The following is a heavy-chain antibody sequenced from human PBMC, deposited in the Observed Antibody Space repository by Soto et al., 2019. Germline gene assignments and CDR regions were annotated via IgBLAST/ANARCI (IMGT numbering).Heavy chain of an antibody. CDR2: IYYSGST. D-gene: IGHD6-6*01. CDR1: GGSISSGGYY. J-gene: IGHJ4*02. Sequence: QVQLQESGPGLVKPSQTLSLTCTVSGGSISSGGYYWSWIRQHPGKGLEWIGYIYYSGSTYYNPSLMRRVTISVDTSKNQFSLKLSSVTAADTAVYYCARRVQQLVWNYFDYWGQGTLVTVSS. V-gene: IGHV4-31*03. CDR3: ARRVQQLVWNYFDY.